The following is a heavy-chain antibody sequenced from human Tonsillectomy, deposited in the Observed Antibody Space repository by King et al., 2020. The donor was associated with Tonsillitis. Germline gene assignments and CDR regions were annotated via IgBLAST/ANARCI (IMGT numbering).Heavy chain of an antibody. D-gene: IGHD3-10*01. CDR2: ISGSGGST. V-gene: IGHV3-23*04. Sequence: VQLVESGGGLVQPGGSLRLSCAASGFTFSSYAMSWVRQAPGKGLEWVSAISGSGGSTYYADSVKGRFTISRDNSKNTLYLQMNSLRAEDTAVYYCAKLTGYYYGSVSYGLFQHWGQGTLVTVSS. CDR3: AKLTGYYYGSVSYGLFQH. J-gene: IGHJ1*01. CDR1: GFTFSSYA.